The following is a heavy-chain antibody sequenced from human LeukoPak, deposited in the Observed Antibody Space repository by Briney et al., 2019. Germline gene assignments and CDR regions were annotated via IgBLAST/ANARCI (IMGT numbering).Heavy chain of an antibody. CDR3: SQYDTSSVLTGY. CDR2: IRSKAYGGST. Sequence: PGGSLRLSCTASGFIFGDYALSWVRQAPGKGLEWVGLIRSKAYGGSTEYVASVKGRFTISRDDSKNTAYLHMDSLKTEDTAVYYCSQYDTSSVLTGYWGQGTLVTVSS. CDR1: GFIFGDYA. D-gene: IGHD3-22*01. V-gene: IGHV3-49*04. J-gene: IGHJ4*02.